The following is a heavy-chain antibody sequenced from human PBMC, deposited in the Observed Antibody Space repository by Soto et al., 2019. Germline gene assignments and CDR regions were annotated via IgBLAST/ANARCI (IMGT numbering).Heavy chain of an antibody. D-gene: IGHD5-12*01. CDR2: IKQDGSEK. J-gene: IGHJ6*02. Sequence: PGGSLRLSCAASGFTFSSYWMSWVRQAPGKGLEWVANIKQDGSEKYYVDSVKGRFTISRDNSKNTLYLQMNSLRAEDTAVYYCARDGEWLRFFHYYGMDVWGQGTTVTVSS. V-gene: IGHV3-7*01. CDR3: ARDGEWLRFFHYYGMDV. CDR1: GFTFSSYW.